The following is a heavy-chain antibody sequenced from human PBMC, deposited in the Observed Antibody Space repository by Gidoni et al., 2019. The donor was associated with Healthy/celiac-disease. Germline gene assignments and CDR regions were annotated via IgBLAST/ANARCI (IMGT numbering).Heavy chain of an antibody. CDR1: GFTFSSYG. V-gene: IGHV3-30*03. D-gene: IGHD1-26*01. J-gene: IGHJ3*02. CDR3: ATESYDAFDI. CDR2: ISYDGSNK. Sequence: QVQLVESGGGVVQPGRSLRLSCAASGFTFSSYGMHWVRQAPGKGLEWVAVISYDGSNKYYADSVKGRFTISRDNSKNTLYLQMNSLRAEDTAVYYCATESYDAFDIWGQGTMVTVSS.